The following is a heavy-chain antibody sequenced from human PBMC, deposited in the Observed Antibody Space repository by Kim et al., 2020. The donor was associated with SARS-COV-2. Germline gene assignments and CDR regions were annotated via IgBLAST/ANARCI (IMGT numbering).Heavy chain of an antibody. V-gene: IGHV4-59*01. CDR1: GGSISSYY. D-gene: IGHD6-19*01. Sequence: SETLSLTCTVSGGSISSYYWSWIRQPPGKGLEWIGYIYYSGSTNYNPSLKSRVTISVDMSKNQFSLKLSSVTAADTAVYYCARDEKLSQYSSGWYHYYYGMDVWGQGTTVTVSS. CDR2: IYYSGST. J-gene: IGHJ6*02. CDR3: ARDEKLSQYSSGWYHYYYGMDV.